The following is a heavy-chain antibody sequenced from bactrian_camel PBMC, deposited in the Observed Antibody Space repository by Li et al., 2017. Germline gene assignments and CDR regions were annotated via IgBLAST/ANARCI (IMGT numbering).Heavy chain of an antibody. CDR1: GFAFSTYS. CDR2: IEGDEKTT. Sequence: DVQLVESGGGSVQAGGSLRLSCTVSGFAFSTYSMHWVRQAPGKGLEWVSVIEGDEKTTHYADSVKGRFTISQDNAKNMVFLQMNSLKPEDTAEYYCVTFQAGAVGQGTQVTVS. J-gene: IGHJ4*01. D-gene: IGHD3*01. V-gene: IGHV3S40*01.